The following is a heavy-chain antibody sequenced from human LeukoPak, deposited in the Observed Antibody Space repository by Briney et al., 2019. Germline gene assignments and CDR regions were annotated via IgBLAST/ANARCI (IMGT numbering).Heavy chain of an antibody. CDR1: GFTFSSYE. J-gene: IGHJ6*02. V-gene: IGHV3-48*03. CDR2: ISNSGSTK. D-gene: IGHD4-11*01. CDR3: AKGDYTYYYGMDV. Sequence: PGGSLRLSCAASGFTFSSYEMNWVRQAPGKGLEWVSYISNSGSTKYYEDSVKGRFTISRDNSKNSLYLQMNSLRTEDTALYYCAKGDYTYYYGMDVWGQGTTVTVSS.